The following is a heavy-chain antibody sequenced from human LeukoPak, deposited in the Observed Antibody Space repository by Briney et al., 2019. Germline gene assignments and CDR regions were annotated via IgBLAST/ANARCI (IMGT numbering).Heavy chain of an antibody. J-gene: IGHJ4*02. V-gene: IGHV4-39*01. Sequence: PSETLSLTCTVSGGSISTSLYFWGWIRQPPGKGLEWIGCIYYSGTTYYNPSLRSRVTISIDTSKNQFSLMLRSVTAADTAVYYCARLDYYDSKYYFDYWGQGTLVTVSS. D-gene: IGHD3-22*01. CDR1: GGSISTSLYF. CDR3: ARLDYYDSKYYFDY. CDR2: IYYSGTT.